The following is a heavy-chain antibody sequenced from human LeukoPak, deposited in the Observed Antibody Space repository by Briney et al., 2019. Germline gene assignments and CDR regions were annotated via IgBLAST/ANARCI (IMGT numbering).Heavy chain of an antibody. J-gene: IGHJ4*02. CDR3: ARVGTIFGVVNGFDY. CDR1: GGTFSSYA. Sequence: GTSVKVSCKASGGTFSSYAISWVRQAPGQGLEWMGGIIPIFGTANYAQKFQGRVTITADESTSTAYMELSSLRSEDTAVYYCARVGTIFGVVNGFDYWGQGTLVTVSS. V-gene: IGHV1-69*13. D-gene: IGHD3-3*01. CDR2: IIPIFGTA.